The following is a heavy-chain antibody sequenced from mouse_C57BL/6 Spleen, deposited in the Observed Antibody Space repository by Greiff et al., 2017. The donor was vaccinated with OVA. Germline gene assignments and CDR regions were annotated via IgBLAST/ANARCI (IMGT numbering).Heavy chain of an antibody. V-gene: IGHV1-55*01. CDR3: ARTPYDYDEGWFAY. CDR2: IYPGSGST. CDR1: GYTFTSSW. J-gene: IGHJ3*01. Sequence: VQLQQPGAELVKPGASVKMSCKASGYTFTSSWIPWVKQRPGQGLEWIGDIYPGSGSTNYNEKFKSKATLTVDTSSSTAYMQLSSLTSEDSSVYYCARTPYDYDEGWFAYWGQGTLVTVSA. D-gene: IGHD2-4*01.